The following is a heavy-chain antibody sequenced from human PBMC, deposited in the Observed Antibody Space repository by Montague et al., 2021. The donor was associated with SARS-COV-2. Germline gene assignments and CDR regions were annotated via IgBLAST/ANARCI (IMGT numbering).Heavy chain of an antibody. CDR1: GGSFSRYF. J-gene: IGHJ4*02. CDR3: VGAPNEDYFDY. V-gene: IGHV4-34*01. D-gene: IGHD3-16*01. CDR2: ISPTGST. Sequence: SETLSLTCDVYGGSFSRYFWSWIRQPPGRGPELIGHISPTGSTRYNPSLDSRVTISLDTSKSRLSLELTSVTVADTSIYFCVGAPNEDYFDYWGQGTPVSVSS.